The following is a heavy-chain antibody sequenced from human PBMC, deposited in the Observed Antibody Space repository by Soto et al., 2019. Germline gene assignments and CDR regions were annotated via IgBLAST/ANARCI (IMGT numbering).Heavy chain of an antibody. CDR1: GFTFSSSW. CDR3: VRPPGYYCSGGSCYSGWFDP. J-gene: IGHJ5*02. D-gene: IGHD2-15*01. Sequence: GGFLRLSCAASGFTFSSSWRHWVCQAPEKGQEWVADIKCDGSEKYYVDSVKGRLTISRDNAKNSLYLQVNSLRAEDMTVYYCVRPPGYYCSGGSCYSGWFDPWGQGTLVTVSS. CDR2: IKCDGSEK. V-gene: IGHV3-7*03.